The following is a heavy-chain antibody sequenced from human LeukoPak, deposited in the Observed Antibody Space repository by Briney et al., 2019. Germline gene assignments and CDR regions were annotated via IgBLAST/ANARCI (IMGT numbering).Heavy chain of an antibody. CDR1: GGSISGTYY. D-gene: IGHD6-19*01. J-gene: IGHJ4*02. Sequence: SETLSLTCTVSGGSISGTYYWSWIRQPPGTGLEWIGYIYYTGTTDSNPSLKSRVTISLDTSKNQFSLKLSSVTAADTAVYYCARAPEFSSGWLLDCWGQGSLLTVSS. CDR2: IYYTGTT. V-gene: IGHV4-59*12. CDR3: ARAPEFSSGWLLDC.